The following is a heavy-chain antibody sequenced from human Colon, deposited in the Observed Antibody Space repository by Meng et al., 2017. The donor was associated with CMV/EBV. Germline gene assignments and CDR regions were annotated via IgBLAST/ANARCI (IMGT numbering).Heavy chain of an antibody. J-gene: IGHJ4*02. Sequence: SETLSPTCVVDGGTFPYYYWSWIRQPPEKGLEWIGEVDHDGTVKGSASLDGRVIISADAASRRFSLNLTSVTAADSGVYFCARGSYYSGNYPRRQYFEYWGQGTQVTVSS. CDR3: ARGSYYSGNYPRRQYFEY. CDR2: VDHDGTV. D-gene: IGHD3-22*01. V-gene: IGHV4-34*01. CDR1: GGTFPYYY.